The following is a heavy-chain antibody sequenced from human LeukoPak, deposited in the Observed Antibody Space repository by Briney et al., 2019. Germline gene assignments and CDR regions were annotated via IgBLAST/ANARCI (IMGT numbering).Heavy chain of an antibody. D-gene: IGHD4-17*01. CDR3: ARRVPATVTTGWYFDL. CDR1: GGSFSGYY. V-gene: IGHV4-59*08. CDR2: IYYSGST. Sequence: SETLSLTCAVYGGSFSGYYWSWIRQPPGKGLEWIGYIYYSGSTNYNPSLKSRVTISVDTSKNQFSLKLSSVTAADTAVYYCARRVPATVTTGWYFDLWGRGTLVTVSS. J-gene: IGHJ2*01.